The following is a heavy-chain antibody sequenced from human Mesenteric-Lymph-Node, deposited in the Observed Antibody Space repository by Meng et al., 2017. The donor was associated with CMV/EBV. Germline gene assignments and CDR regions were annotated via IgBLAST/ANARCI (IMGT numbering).Heavy chain of an antibody. J-gene: IGHJ6*02. CDR2: TYSGGST. CDR3: ARDMRRPYYYYGMDV. D-gene: IGHD3-16*01. CDR1: GFTVSSNY. V-gene: IGHV3-66*01. Sequence: GGSLRLSCAASGFTVSSNYMTWVRQAPGKGLEWVSVTYSGGSTYYADSVKGRFTISRDNAKNSLYLQMNSLRAEDTAVYYCARDMRRPYYYYGMDVWGQGTTVTVSS.